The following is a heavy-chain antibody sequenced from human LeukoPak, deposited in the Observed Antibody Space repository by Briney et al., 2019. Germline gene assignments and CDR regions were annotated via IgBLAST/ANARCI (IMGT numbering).Heavy chain of an antibody. V-gene: IGHV3-30-3*01. CDR1: GFTFSSYA. CDR2: ISYDGSNK. D-gene: IGHD2-2*01. CDR3: ARGGSGVVPAAKAPFDY. J-gene: IGHJ4*02. Sequence: GGSLRLSCAASGFTFSSYAMHWVRQAPGKGLEWVAVISYDGSNKYYADSVKGRFTISRDNSKNTLYLQMNSPRAEDTAVYYCARGGSGVVPAAKAPFDYWGQGTLVTVSS.